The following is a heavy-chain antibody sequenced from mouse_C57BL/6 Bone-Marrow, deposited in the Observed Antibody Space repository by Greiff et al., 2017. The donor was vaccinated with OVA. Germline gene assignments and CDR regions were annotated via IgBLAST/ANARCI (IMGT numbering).Heavy chain of an antibody. CDR2: IYPGDGDT. D-gene: IGHD3-2*02. CDR3: ARFKSSGYYFDY. Sequence: VQLQQSGPELVKPGASVKISCKASGYAFSSSWMNWVKQRPGKGLEWIGRIYPGDGDTNYNGKFKGKATLTADKSSSTAYMQLSRLTSEDSAVYFCARFKSSGYYFDYWGQGTTLTVSS. J-gene: IGHJ2*01. V-gene: IGHV1-82*01. CDR1: GYAFSSSW.